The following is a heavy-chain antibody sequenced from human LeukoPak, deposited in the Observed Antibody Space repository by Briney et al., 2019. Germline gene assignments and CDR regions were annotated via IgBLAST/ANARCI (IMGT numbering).Heavy chain of an antibody. D-gene: IGHD4-17*01. V-gene: IGHV3-30*02. J-gene: IGHJ4*02. CDR1: GFTFSSYG. CDR3: AKGRYGDQRDTYFDY. CDR2: IRYDRSNK. Sequence: GGSLRLSCAASGFTFSSYGMHWVRQAPGKGLEWVAFIRYDRSNKYYADSVKGRFTISRDNSKNTLYLQMNSLRAEDTAVYYCAKGRYGDQRDTYFDYWGQGTLVTVSS.